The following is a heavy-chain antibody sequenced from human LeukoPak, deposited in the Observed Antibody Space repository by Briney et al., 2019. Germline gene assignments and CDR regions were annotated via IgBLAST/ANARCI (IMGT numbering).Heavy chain of an antibody. J-gene: IGHJ4*02. D-gene: IGHD3-3*01. CDR3: ARDFWSGLKTSTDY. CDR2: ISAYNGNT. V-gene: IGHV1-18*01. Sequence: ASVKVTRKASGYTFTSYGISWVRQAPGQGLEWIGWISAYNGNTNYAQKLQGRVTMTTDTSTSTAYMELRSLRSDDTAVYYCARDFWSGLKTSTDYWGQGTLVTVSS. CDR1: GYTFTSYG.